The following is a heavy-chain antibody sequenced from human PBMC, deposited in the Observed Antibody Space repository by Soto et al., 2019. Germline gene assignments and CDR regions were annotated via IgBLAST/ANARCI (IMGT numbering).Heavy chain of an antibody. CDR3: ARDTSGWSYYYYCHGMDV. Sequence: ASVKVSCKASGGTFSSYAISWVRQAPGQGLEWMGGIIPIFGTANYAQKFQGRVTITADESTSTAYMELSSLRSADTAVYYCARDTSGWSYYYYCHGMDVWSQGTSVTGSS. CDR2: IIPIFGTA. V-gene: IGHV1-69*13. J-gene: IGHJ6*02. CDR1: GGTFSSYA. D-gene: IGHD6-19*01.